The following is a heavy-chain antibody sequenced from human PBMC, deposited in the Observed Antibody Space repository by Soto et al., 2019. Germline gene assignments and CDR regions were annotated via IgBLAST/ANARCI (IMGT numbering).Heavy chain of an antibody. Sequence: ASVKVSCKASGYTFTSYGISWVRQAPGQGLEWMGWISAYNGNTNYAQKLQGRVTMTTDTSTSTAYMELRSLRSDDTAVYYCARRPYDFWSGYPDYWGQGALVTVSS. CDR2: ISAYNGNT. J-gene: IGHJ4*02. D-gene: IGHD3-3*01. CDR1: GYTFTSYG. V-gene: IGHV1-18*04. CDR3: ARRPYDFWSGYPDY.